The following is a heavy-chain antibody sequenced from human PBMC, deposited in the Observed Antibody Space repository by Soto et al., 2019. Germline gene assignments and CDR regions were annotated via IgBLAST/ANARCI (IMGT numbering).Heavy chain of an antibody. CDR1: GFTFRVYY. Sequence: GGSLRLSCAACGFTFRVYYMSWIRQAPGKGLEWVSYISSSGSTIYYADSVKGRFTISRDNAKNSLYLQMNSLRAEDTAVYYCARVYGDYYFDYWGQGTLVTVSS. CDR2: ISSSGSTI. J-gene: IGHJ4*02. D-gene: IGHD4-17*01. CDR3: ARVYGDYYFDY. V-gene: IGHV3-11*01.